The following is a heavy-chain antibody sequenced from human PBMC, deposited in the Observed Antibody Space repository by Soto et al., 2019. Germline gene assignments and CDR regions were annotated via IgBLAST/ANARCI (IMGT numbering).Heavy chain of an antibody. CDR3: ANIPGARWQIPWFDP. CDR1: GFTFSNYD. Sequence: QVQLVESGGGVVQPGRSLRLSCAASGFTFSNYDMHWVRQAPGKGLEWVAVISYDGSNKYDADSVKGRFTISRDNSKNTLYLQMNSLRAEDTAMYYCANIPGARWQIPWFDPWGQGTLVTVSS. CDR2: ISYDGSNK. J-gene: IGHJ5*02. D-gene: IGHD2-8*02. V-gene: IGHV3-30*18.